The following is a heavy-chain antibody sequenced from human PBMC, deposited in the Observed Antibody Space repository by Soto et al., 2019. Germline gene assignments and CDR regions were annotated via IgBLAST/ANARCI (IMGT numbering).Heavy chain of an antibody. V-gene: IGHV3-30-3*01. CDR3: ARVYSSLDYAVDD. CDR2: ISYDGTNI. Sequence: GGSLRLSGAASGFIFSTYSIHWVRQAPGKGLEWVAVISYDGTNIYYADSVKGRFTISXXXSXXTXXLXXNXXRPXDTAVYYCARVYSSLDYAVDDSGQGTLVTVSS. CDR1: GFIFSTYS. J-gene: IGHJ4*02. D-gene: IGHD6-6*01.